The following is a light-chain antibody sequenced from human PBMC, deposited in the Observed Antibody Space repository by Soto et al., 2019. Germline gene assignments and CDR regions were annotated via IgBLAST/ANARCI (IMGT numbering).Light chain of an antibody. CDR2: AES. J-gene: IGKJ1*01. Sequence: EMAVTQSPATLSVSPGERATLSCRASQSVASNLAWYQQKPGQTPRILIYAESTRATGIPDRLSGSGSGTDLNLTITRLQSEDFAVYYCQKYYHWPRTFGQGTKVDIK. CDR3: QKYYHWPRT. V-gene: IGKV3-15*01. CDR1: QSVASN.